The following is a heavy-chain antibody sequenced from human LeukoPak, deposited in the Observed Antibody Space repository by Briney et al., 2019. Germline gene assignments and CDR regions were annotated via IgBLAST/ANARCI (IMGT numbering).Heavy chain of an antibody. J-gene: IGHJ4*02. D-gene: IGHD2-15*01. CDR3: ASADIGWNPAHY. CDR2: IQTTGRT. V-gene: IGHV4-4*07. Sequence: SETLSLTCTVSGGSISSYYWSWIRQPPEKGLEWLGGIQTTGRTNSNPSLRSRVTMSINKARKQVFLNLNSVTAADTAVYYCASADIGWNPAHYWGQGTLVIVSS. CDR1: GGSISSYY.